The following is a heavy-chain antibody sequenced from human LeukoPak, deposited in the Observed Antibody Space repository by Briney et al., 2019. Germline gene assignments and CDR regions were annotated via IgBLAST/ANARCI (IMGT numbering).Heavy chain of an antibody. J-gene: IGHJ4*02. CDR3: ARPPSRGYSSSFEY. V-gene: IGHV5-51*01. CDR1: GSSFPTYW. CDR2: IYPDESNI. Sequence: HGESLKISCKGSGSSFPTYWIAWVRPLPGKGLEWMGIIYPDESNIRYSPSFQGQVTISADKSISTAYLQWSSLKASDTAMYYCARPPSRGYSSSFEYWGQGTLVTVSS. D-gene: IGHD2-2*03.